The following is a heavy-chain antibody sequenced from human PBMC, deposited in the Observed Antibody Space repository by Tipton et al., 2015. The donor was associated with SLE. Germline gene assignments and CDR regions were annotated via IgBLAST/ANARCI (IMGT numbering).Heavy chain of an antibody. Sequence: GSLRLSCAASGFTFSSYAMSWVRQAPGKGLEWVSAISGSGGSTYYADSVKGRFTISRDNSKNTLYLQMNSLRAEDTAVYYCATQLGYCSGGSCLVFDYWGQGTLVTVSS. CDR3: ATQLGYCSGGSCLVFDY. D-gene: IGHD2-15*01. CDR1: GFTFSSYA. CDR2: ISGSGGST. V-gene: IGHV3-23*01. J-gene: IGHJ4*02.